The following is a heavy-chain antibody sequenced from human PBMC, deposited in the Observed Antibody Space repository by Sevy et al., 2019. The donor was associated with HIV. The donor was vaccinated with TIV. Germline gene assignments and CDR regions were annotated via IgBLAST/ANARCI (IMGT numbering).Heavy chain of an antibody. D-gene: IGHD4-17*01. J-gene: IGHJ4*02. CDR2: IYYSGTT. CDR3: AGFEYGDYVSHFEY. CDR1: GGSINSDSYY. Sequence: SETLSLTCTVSGGSINSDSYYWGWIRQPPGKGLEWIGNIYYSGTTYYNPSLKSRVTISVDTSKIQFSLNLSSVTAADTVVYYCAGFEYGDYVSHFEYWGQGTLVTVSS. V-gene: IGHV4-39*01.